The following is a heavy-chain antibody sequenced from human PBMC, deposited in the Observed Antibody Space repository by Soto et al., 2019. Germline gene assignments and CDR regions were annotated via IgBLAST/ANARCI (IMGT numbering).Heavy chain of an antibody. D-gene: IGHD1-1*01. J-gene: IGHJ3*02. V-gene: IGHV6-1*01. CDR3: ARGNWNDGVWAFDI. Sequence: SQTLSLTCAISGGSVSSNSAAWDWIRQSPSRGLEWLGRTYYRSKWYNDYAVSVKSRITINPDTSKNQFSLQLNSVTPEDTAVYYCARGNWNDGVWAFDIWGQGTMVTVSS. CDR1: GGSVSSNSAA. CDR2: TYYRSKWYN.